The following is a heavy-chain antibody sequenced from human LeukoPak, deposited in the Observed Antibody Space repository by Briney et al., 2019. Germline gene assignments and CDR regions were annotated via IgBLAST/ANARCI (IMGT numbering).Heavy chain of an antibody. V-gene: IGHV1-46*01. CDR3: ARGQQLALDY. J-gene: IGHJ4*02. D-gene: IGHD6-13*01. CDR1: GYTFTSYY. Sequence: ASVKVSCKASGYTFTSYYMHWVRQAPGXXXEWMGIINPSGGSTSYAQKFQGRVTMTRDTSTSTVYMELSSLRSEDTAVYYCARGQQLALDYWGQGTLVTVSS. CDR2: INPSGGST.